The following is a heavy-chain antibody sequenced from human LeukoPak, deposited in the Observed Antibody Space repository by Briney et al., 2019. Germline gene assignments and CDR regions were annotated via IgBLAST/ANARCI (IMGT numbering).Heavy chain of an antibody. CDR1: GGSFSGYY. CDR2: INHSGST. V-gene: IGHV4-34*01. Sequence: SKTLSLTCAVYGGSFSGYYWSWIRQPPGKGLEWIGEINHSGSTNYNPSLKSRVTISVDTSKNQFSLKLSSVTAADTAVYNCARIAARSDYWGQGTLVTVSS. J-gene: IGHJ4*02. D-gene: IGHD6-6*01. CDR3: ARIAARSDY.